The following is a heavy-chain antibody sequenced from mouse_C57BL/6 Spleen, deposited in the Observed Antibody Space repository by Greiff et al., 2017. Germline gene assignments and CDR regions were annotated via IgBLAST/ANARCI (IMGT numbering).Heavy chain of an antibody. CDR1: GYSFTDYN. CDR3: AREGDYDSWFAY. D-gene: IGHD2-4*01. CDR2: INPNYGTT. Sequence: EVKLMESGPELVKPGASVKISCKASGYSFTDYNMSWVKQSNGKSLEWIGVINPNYGTTSYNQKFKGKATLTVDQSSSTAYMQLNSLTSEDSAVYYCAREGDYDSWFAYWGQGTLVTVSA. J-gene: IGHJ3*01. V-gene: IGHV1-39*01.